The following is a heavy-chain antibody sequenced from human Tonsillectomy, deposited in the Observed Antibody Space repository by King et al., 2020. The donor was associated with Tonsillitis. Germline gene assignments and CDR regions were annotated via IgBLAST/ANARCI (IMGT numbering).Heavy chain of an antibody. CDR3: ARGLTTVTPRHFDY. CDR1: GFTFTNYW. Sequence: VQLVESGGGLVQSGGSLRLSCAASGFTFTNYWMSWVRQAPGKGLEWVANIKQDGNDQNYVDSVKGRFTISRDNAKNSLYLQTNSLRAEDTAVYYCARGLTTVTPRHFDYWGQGILVTFSS. D-gene: IGHD4-17*01. V-gene: IGHV3-7*04. CDR2: IKQDGNDQ. J-gene: IGHJ4*02.